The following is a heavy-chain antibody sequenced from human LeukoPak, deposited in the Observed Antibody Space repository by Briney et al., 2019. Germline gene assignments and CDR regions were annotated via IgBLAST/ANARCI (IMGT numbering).Heavy chain of an antibody. Sequence: GGSLRLSCAASGFTFSSYGMHWVRQAPGKGLEWVAVISYDGSNKYYADSVKGRFTISRDNSKNSLYLQMNSLRAEDTAVYYCARGAGGSGSYYASRTFDYWGQGTLVTVSS. CDR2: ISYDGSNK. V-gene: IGHV3-30*03. J-gene: IGHJ4*02. CDR3: ARGAGGSGSYYASRTFDY. D-gene: IGHD1-26*01. CDR1: GFTFSSYG.